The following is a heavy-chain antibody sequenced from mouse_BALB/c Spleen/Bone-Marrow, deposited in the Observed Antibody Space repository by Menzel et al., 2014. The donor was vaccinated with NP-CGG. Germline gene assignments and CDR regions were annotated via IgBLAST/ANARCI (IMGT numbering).Heavy chain of an antibody. V-gene: IGHV1S41*01. CDR1: GHTFTSHW. D-gene: IGHD1-1*01. CDR2: IVPGSGST. J-gene: IGHJ4*01. CDR3: ARESYYYENYAMDY. Sequence: DLVKPGASVKLSCKASGHTFTSHWINWIKQRPGQGLEWKGRIVPGSGSTYYNEMFKGKATLTVDTTYSTAYIQLSSLSSEVSAVYFCARESYYYENYAMDYWGPGTSVTVSS.